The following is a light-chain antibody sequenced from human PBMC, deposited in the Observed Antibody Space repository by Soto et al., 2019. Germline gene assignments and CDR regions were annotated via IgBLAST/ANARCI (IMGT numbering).Light chain of an antibody. CDR1: QVITND. CDR3: QQSYSTPIT. Sequence: IQMTQSPSSLSASVGDRFTITCRASQVITNDLGWYQQKPGKAPRRLIYAASSLQSGVPSRFSGSGSGTEFTLTISSLQSEDFATYYCQQSYSTPITFGQGTRLEIK. V-gene: IGKV1-17*01. J-gene: IGKJ5*01. CDR2: AAS.